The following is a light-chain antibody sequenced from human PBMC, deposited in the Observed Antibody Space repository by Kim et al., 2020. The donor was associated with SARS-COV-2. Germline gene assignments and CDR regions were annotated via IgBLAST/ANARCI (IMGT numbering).Light chain of an antibody. CDR1: QSVSSN. V-gene: IGKV3-15*01. CDR2: GAS. CDR3: QLYNNWPYT. J-gene: IGKJ2*01. Sequence: EIVMTQSPATLSVSPGERATLSCRASQSVSSNLAWYQQKPGQAPRLLIYGASTRATGIPARFSGSGSGTEFTLTISSLQSEDFAVYYCQLYNNWPYTFGQGTKLE.